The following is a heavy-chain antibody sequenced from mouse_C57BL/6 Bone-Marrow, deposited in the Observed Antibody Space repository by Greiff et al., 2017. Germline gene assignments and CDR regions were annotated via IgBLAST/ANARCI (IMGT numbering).Heavy chain of an antibody. CDR2: ISSGGDYI. Sequence: EVQLMESGEGLVKPGGSLKLSCAASGFTFSSYAMSWVRQTPEKRLEWVAYISSGGDYIYYADTVKGRFTISRDNARNTLYLQMSSLKSEDTAMYYCTRVHYGSSYYAMDYWGQGTSVTVSS. J-gene: IGHJ4*01. CDR1: GFTFSSYA. V-gene: IGHV5-9-1*02. CDR3: TRVHYGSSYYAMDY. D-gene: IGHD1-1*01.